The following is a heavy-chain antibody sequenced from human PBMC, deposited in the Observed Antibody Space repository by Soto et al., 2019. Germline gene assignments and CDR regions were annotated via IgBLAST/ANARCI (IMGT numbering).Heavy chain of an antibody. V-gene: IGHV3-33*01. J-gene: IGHJ6*02. D-gene: IGHD3-22*01. CDR3: ARDAYDSSGYYYLDYYYGMDV. CDR2: IWYDGSNK. Sequence: GGSLRLSCAASGFTFSSYGMHWVRQAPGKGLEWVAVIWYDGSNKYYADSVKGRFTISRDNSKNTLYLQMNSLRAEDTAVYYCARDAYDSSGYYYLDYYYGMDVWGQGTTVTVSS. CDR1: GFTFSSYG.